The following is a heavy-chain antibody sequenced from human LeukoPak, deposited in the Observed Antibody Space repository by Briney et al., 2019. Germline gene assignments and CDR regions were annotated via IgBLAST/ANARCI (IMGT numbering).Heavy chain of an antibody. CDR1: GYTFTSYG. Sequence: ASVKVSCKASGYTFTSYGICWVRQALGQGLEWMGWISAYNGNTNYAQKLQGSVTITTDTSTSTAYMELRNLRADDTSVYYCARESSSGYQRYLDYWGQGTLVTVSS. D-gene: IGHD3-22*01. CDR2: ISAYNGNT. V-gene: IGHV1-18*01. CDR3: ARESSSGYQRYLDY. J-gene: IGHJ4*02.